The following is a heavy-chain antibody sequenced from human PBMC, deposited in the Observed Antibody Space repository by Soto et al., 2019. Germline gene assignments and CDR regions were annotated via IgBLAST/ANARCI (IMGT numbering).Heavy chain of an antibody. Sequence: SEXLSLTCTVSGGSISSYYWSWIRQPPGKGLEWIGYIYYGGSTNYNPSLKSRVTISVDTSKNQFSLKLSSVTAADTAVYYCARHGPYGSGSYPSQYYFDYWGQGTLVTVSS. D-gene: IGHD3-10*01. J-gene: IGHJ4*02. CDR3: ARHGPYGSGSYPSQYYFDY. CDR2: IYYGGST. V-gene: IGHV4-59*08. CDR1: GGSISSYY.